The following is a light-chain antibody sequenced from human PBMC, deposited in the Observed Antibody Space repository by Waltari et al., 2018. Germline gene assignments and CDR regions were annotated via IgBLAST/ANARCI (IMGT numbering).Light chain of an antibody. CDR1: QSLLYSSNNKNS. J-gene: IGKJ1*01. V-gene: IGKV4-1*01. Sequence: DIVMTQSPDSLAVSLGERVTINCKSSQSLLYSSNNKNSLAWYQQKPGQPPKLLLYWASTREFGVPNRFSGSGSGTDFTLTINGLRTEDVAIYYCQQYFSTPLTFGQG. CDR3: QQYFSTPLT. CDR2: WAS.